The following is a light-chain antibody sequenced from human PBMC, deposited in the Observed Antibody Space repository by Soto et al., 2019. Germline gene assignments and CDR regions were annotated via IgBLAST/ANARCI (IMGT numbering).Light chain of an antibody. CDR1: QSVSSN. V-gene: IGKV3-11*01. J-gene: IGKJ3*01. Sequence: EIVWTPSPATLSVSPRERSTLSSRASQSVSSNLAWYQQKPGQAPRLLIYDASNRATGIPGRFSGSGSGTDFTLTISSLEPEDFAVYYCQQHSNWPPFFGPGTKVDIK. CDR2: DAS. CDR3: QQHSNWPPF.